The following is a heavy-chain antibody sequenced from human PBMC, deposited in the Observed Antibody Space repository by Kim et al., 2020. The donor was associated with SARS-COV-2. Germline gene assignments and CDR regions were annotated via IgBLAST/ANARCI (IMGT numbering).Heavy chain of an antibody. CDR1: GFTFSSYA. D-gene: IGHD6-19*01. J-gene: IGHJ3*02. V-gene: IGHV3-30*04. CDR3: ASRIAVAGWNAFDI. Sequence: GGSLRLSCAASGFTFSSYAMHWVRQAPGKGLEWVAVISYDGSNKYYADSVKGRFTISRDNSKNTLYLQMNSLRAEDTAVYYCASRIAVAGWNAFDIWGQGTMVTVSS. CDR2: ISYDGSNK.